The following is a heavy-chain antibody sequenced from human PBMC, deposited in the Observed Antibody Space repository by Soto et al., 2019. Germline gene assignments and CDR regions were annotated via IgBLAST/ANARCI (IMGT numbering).Heavy chain of an antibody. J-gene: IGHJ6*02. D-gene: IGHD3-22*01. Sequence: PGESLKISCKGSGYSFTSYWIGWVRQMPGKGLEWMGIIYPGDSDTRYSPSFQGQVTISADKSISTAYLQWSSLKASDTATYYCARLYDSSGPGVYYYGMDVWGQGTTVTVSS. V-gene: IGHV5-51*01. CDR2: IYPGDSDT. CDR1: GYSFTSYW. CDR3: ARLYDSSGPGVYYYGMDV.